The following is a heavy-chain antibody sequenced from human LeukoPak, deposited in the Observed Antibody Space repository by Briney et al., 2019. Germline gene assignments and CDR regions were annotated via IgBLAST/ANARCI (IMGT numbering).Heavy chain of an antibody. CDR2: MNPNSGDT. D-gene: IGHD1-26*01. V-gene: IGHV1-2*02. CDR1: GYTFTSYD. CDR3: ARGATSYYYYMDV. J-gene: IGHJ6*03. Sequence: ASVKVSCKASGYTFTSYDINWVRQATGQGLEWMGWMNPNSGDTNYAQKFQGRVTMTRDTSISTAYMELSRLRSDDTAVYYCARGATSYYYYMDVWGKGTTVTISS.